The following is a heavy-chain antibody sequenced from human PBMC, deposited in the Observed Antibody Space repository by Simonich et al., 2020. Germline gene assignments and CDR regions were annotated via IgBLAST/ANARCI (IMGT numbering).Heavy chain of an antibody. Sequence: GGGLVQPGWSLRLSCAASGFTFSSYAMSWVRQAPGKGLEWVSALSCSGVSTYYADSVKGRFTISRDNSKNTLYLQSNSLRAEDTAVYYCAKDLGERITMIVVVIDAFDIWGQGTMVTVSS. CDR1: GFTFSSYA. D-gene: IGHD3-22*01. J-gene: IGHJ3*02. CDR3: AKDLGERITMIVVVIDAFDI. CDR2: LSCSGVST. V-gene: IGHV3-23*01.